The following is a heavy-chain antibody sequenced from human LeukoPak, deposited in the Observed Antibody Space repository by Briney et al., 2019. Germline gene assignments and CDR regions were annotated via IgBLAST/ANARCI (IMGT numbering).Heavy chain of an antibody. CDR1: VDTFTSYD. Sequence: ASVKDSCKASVDTFTSYDINWVRQATGQGLEWMGWMNPNSGNTGYAQKFQGRVTMTRNTSISTAYMELSSLRSEDTAVYYCARVYDFWSGYGYYYGMDVWGQGTTVTVSS. D-gene: IGHD3-3*01. CDR3: ARVYDFWSGYGYYYGMDV. J-gene: IGHJ6*01. CDR2: MNPNSGNT. V-gene: IGHV1-8*01.